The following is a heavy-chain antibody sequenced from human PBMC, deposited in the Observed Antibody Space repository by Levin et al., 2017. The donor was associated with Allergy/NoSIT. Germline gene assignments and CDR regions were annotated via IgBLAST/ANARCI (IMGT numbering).Heavy chain of an antibody. CDR2: IYRGGNT. J-gene: IGHJ4*02. Sequence: SETLSLTCTVSGGSISSSDYYWGWIRQSPGKGLQWIGSIYRGGNTYYNPSLKGRVTMSVDTSKNQFSLQLSSVTAADTAVFYCARWDNTDPSYLFDYWGQGTQVTVSS. CDR1: GGSISSSDYY. CDR3: ARWDNTDPSYLFDY. D-gene: IGHD1/OR15-1a*01. V-gene: IGHV4-39*01.